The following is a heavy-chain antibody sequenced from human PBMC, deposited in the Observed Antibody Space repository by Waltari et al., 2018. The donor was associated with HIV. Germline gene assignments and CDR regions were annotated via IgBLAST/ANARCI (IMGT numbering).Heavy chain of an antibody. V-gene: IGHV4-31*03. CDR2: IYYSGST. Sequence: QVQLQESGPGLVKPSQTLSLTCTVSGGSISSGGYYWSWIRQHPGKGLEWIWYIYYSGSTYYNPSLKIRVTISVDTSKNQFSLKLSSVTAADTAVYYCAREDNYYDSRDAFDIWGQGTMVTVSS. D-gene: IGHD3-22*01. J-gene: IGHJ3*02. CDR1: GGSISSGGYY. CDR3: AREDNYYDSRDAFDI.